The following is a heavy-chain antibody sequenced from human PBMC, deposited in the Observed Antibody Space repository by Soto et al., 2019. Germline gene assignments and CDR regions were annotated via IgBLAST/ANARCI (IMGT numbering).Heavy chain of an antibody. CDR1: GFTFSRYS. CDR3: ARDTDTVTTAGWFDP. Sequence: EVQLVESGGGLVKPGGSLRLSCAASGFTFSRYSMNWVRQAPGKGLEWVSSISSSSSYIYYADSVKGRFTISRDNAKNSLYLQMNSLRVEDTAVYYCARDTDTVTTAGWFDPWGHGTLVTVSS. J-gene: IGHJ5*02. D-gene: IGHD4-17*01. V-gene: IGHV3-21*01. CDR2: ISSSSSYI.